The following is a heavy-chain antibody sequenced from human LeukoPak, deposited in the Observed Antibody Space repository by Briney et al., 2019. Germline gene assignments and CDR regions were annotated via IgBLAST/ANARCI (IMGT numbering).Heavy chain of an antibody. CDR3: ARVRSSGWSYFDY. D-gene: IGHD6-19*01. CDR1: GFTFSSYS. J-gene: IGHJ4*02. Sequence: GGSLRLSCAASGFTFSSYSMHWVRQAPGKGLVWVSRINSDGSSTTYADSVKGRFTISRDNAKNTLYLQMNSLRAEDTAVYYCARVRSSGWSYFDYWGQGTLVTVSS. V-gene: IGHV3-74*01. CDR2: INSDGSST.